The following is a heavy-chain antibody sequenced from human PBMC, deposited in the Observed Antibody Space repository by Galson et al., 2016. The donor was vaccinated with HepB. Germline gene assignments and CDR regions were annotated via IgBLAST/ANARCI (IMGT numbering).Heavy chain of an antibody. CDR2: ISGSGGSR. CDR1: GFTFGSYA. CDR3: AKDQPLGRRDDLWSGYFSPAEFDY. J-gene: IGHJ4*02. D-gene: IGHD3-3*01. V-gene: IGHV3-23*01. Sequence: SLRLSCAASGFTFGSYAMSWVRQAPGKGLEWVSAISGSGGSRYYADSVKGRFAVSRDNSKNTLYLQMNSLRDEDTAVYYCAKDQPLGRRDDLWSGYFSPAEFDYWGQGTLVIVSS.